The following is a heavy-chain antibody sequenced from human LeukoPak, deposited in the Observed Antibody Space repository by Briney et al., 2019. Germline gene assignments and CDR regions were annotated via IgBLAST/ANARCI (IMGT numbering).Heavy chain of an antibody. D-gene: IGHD3-10*02. V-gene: IGHV3-48*03. CDR1: GFTFSSYE. CDR2: ISSSGSTI. Sequence: PGGPLTLSCAASGFTFSSYEMNWVRQAPGKGLEWVSYISSSGSTIYYADSVKGRFTISRDNAKNSLYLQMNSLRAEDTAVYYCAELGITMIGGVWGKGTTVTISS. CDR3: AELGITMIGGV. J-gene: IGHJ6*04.